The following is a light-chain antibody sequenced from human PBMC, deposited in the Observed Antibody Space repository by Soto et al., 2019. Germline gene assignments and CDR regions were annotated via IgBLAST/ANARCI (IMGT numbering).Light chain of an antibody. Sequence: IVLTQSPDTLSLSPGERATLSCRASQSVSSSQLVWYQQKPGQAPRLLIYATSSRATGIPDRFSGSGSGTDFTLTVSERETEDFAVYYCQHYANSVWTFGQGTKVEIK. J-gene: IGKJ1*01. CDR1: QSVSSSQ. CDR3: QHYANSVWT. V-gene: IGKV3-20*01. CDR2: ATS.